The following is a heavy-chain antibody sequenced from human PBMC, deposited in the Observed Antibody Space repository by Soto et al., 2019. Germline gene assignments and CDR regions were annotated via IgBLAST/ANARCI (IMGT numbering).Heavy chain of an antibody. D-gene: IGHD2-15*01. CDR1: GFTFSSYS. Sequence: PXGSLRLCCAAAGFTFSSYSMNWVRQAPGKGLEWVSYISSSSSTIYYADSVKGRFTISRDNAKNSLYLQMNSLRDEDTAVYYCARVVVVADDAFDISGQGTMATVSS. CDR3: ARVVVVADDAFDI. CDR2: ISSSSSTI. J-gene: IGHJ3*02. V-gene: IGHV3-48*02.